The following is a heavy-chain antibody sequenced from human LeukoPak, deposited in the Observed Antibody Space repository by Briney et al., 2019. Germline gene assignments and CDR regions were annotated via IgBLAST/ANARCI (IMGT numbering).Heavy chain of an antibody. V-gene: IGHV4-59*01. CDR1: GGSISSYY. J-gene: IGHJ4*02. D-gene: IGHD2-21*01. Sequence: PSETLSLTCTVSGGSISSYYWSWIRQPPGKGLEWIGYIYYSASTKYNPSLKSRVTISVDTSKNQFSLKLSSVTAADTAVYYCARSDYYFDYWGQGTLVTVSS. CDR3: ARSDYYFDY. CDR2: IYYSAST.